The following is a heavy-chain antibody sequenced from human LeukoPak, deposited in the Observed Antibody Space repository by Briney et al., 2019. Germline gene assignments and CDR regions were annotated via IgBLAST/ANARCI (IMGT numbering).Heavy chain of an antibody. D-gene: IGHD2-21*02. J-gene: IGHJ4*02. V-gene: IGHV3-15*01. CDR1: GFTFSSYS. CDR3: TAAPLIVVVTAIRDY. CDR2: IKSKTDGGTT. Sequence: GGSLRLSCAASGFTFSSYSMNWVRQAPGKGLEWVGRIKSKTDGGTTDYAAPVKGRFTISRDDSKNTLYLQMNSLKTEDTAVYYCTAAPLIVVVTAIRDYWGQGTLVTVSS.